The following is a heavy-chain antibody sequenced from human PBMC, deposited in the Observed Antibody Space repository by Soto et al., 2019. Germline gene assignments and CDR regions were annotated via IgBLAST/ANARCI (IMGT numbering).Heavy chain of an antibody. CDR1: GYTFTSYG. V-gene: IGHV1-18*01. Sequence: QVHLMQSGSEMKKPGASVRVACKASGYTFTSYGISWVRQAPGQGLQWMGWICGNNGETKYAEKFQGRVSMTTDTSTNTVYRYLGSLRSDATAVYFSARQSVGSAQASYGLEVLGQGTTVTVSS. CDR3: ARQSVGSAQASYGLEV. CDR2: ICGNNGET. D-gene: IGHD2-15*01. J-gene: IGHJ6*02.